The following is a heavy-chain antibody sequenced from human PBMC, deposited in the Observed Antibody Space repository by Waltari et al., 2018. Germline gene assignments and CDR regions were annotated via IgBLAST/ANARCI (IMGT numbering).Heavy chain of an antibody. CDR3: ARDGQYCSSTSCYYFDY. CDR1: GFTFSDHH. V-gene: IGHV3-11*01. D-gene: IGHD2-2*01. CDR2: ISGSGSTR. J-gene: IGHJ4*02. Sequence: QVQLVESGGGLVKPGGSLRLSCAASGFTFSDHHMSWIRQAPGKGLEWVSDISGSGSTRYYADSVKGRFTISRDNAENSMFLQMNSLRAEDTAVYYCARDGQYCSSTSCYYFDYWGQGTLVTVSS.